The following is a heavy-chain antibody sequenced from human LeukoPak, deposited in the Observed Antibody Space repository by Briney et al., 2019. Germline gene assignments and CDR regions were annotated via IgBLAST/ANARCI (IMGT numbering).Heavy chain of an antibody. J-gene: IGHJ5*02. CDR1: GGAFSSYT. V-gene: IGHV1-69*04. D-gene: IGHD1-26*01. CDR2: IIPILGIA. CDR3: ARDQMWESNWFDP. Sequence: SVKVSCKASGGAFSSYTISWVRQAPGQGLEWMGRIIPILGIANYAQKFQGRVTITADKSTSTAYMELSSLRSEDTAVYYCARDQMWESNWFDPWGQGTLVTVSS.